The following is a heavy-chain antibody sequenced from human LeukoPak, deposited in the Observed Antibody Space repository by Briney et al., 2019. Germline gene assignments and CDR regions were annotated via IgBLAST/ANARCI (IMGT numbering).Heavy chain of an antibody. J-gene: IGHJ4*02. CDR3: ARDDNGGWGY. D-gene: IGHD7-27*01. CDR2: IKQDGSKK. V-gene: IGHV3-7*01. Sequence: GGSLRLSCAASGFTFSSYWMSWVRQAPGKGLEWVANIKQDGSKKHYVDSVKGRFTISRDNAKNSLYLQMNSLRADDTALYYCARDDNGGWGYWGQGTPVTVSS. CDR1: GFTFSSYW.